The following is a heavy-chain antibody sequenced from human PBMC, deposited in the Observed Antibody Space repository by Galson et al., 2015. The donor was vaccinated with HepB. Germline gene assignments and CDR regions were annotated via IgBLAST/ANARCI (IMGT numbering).Heavy chain of an antibody. CDR2: ISYDGSNK. D-gene: IGHD1-14*01. V-gene: IGHV3-30*18. Sequence: SLRLSCAASGFAFSSYGMHWVRQAPGKGLEWVAVISYDGSNKYYADSVKGRFTISRDNSKNTLYLQMNSLRAEDTAVYYCAKGFTGGWGQGTLVTVSS. CDR3: AKGFTGG. CDR1: GFAFSSYG. J-gene: IGHJ4*02.